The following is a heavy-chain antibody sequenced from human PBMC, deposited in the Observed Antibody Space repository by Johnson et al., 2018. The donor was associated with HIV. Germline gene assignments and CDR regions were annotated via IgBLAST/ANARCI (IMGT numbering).Heavy chain of an antibody. V-gene: IGHV3-53*01. J-gene: IGHJ3*02. Sequence: VQLVESGGGLIQPWGSLRLSCAASGFTVSSNYMSWVRQAPGKGLEWVSVLYSGGSTYYADSVKGRFTISRDNSKNTLYLQMNSLRAEDTAVYYCALTSYYDSRGAFDIWGHGTMVTVSS. CDR2: LYSGGST. CDR3: ALTSYYDSRGAFDI. D-gene: IGHD3-22*01. CDR1: GFTVSSNY.